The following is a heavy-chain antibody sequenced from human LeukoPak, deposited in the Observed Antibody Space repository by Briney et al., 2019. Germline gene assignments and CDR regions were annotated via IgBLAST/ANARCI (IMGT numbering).Heavy chain of an antibody. Sequence: GGSLRLSCAASGFTFTRYTMNWVRQAPGKGLEWVSYITSSSSTIYYADSVKGRFTMSRDNAENSLYLQMNSLRAEDTAVYYCERNFDYWGQGTLVTVSS. CDR2: ITSSSSTI. CDR3: ERNFDY. V-gene: IGHV3-48*01. J-gene: IGHJ4*02. CDR1: GFTFTRYT. D-gene: IGHD2/OR15-2a*01.